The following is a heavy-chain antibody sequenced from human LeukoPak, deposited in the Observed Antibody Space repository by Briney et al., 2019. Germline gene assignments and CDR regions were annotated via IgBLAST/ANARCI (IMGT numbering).Heavy chain of an antibody. Sequence: ASVNVSCEASGYTFTGYYMHWVRQAPGQGLEWMGWINPNSGGTKYAQKFQGRVTMTRDTSISTAYMELSRLRSDDTAVYYCATEVTDWGQGTLVTVSS. CDR1: GYTFTGYY. D-gene: IGHD5-18*01. J-gene: IGHJ4*02. CDR3: ATEVTD. CDR2: INPNSGGT. V-gene: IGHV1-2*02.